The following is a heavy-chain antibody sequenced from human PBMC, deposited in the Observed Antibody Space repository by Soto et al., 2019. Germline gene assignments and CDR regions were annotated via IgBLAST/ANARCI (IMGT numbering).Heavy chain of an antibody. CDR1: GFTFSNYN. V-gene: IGHV3-21*01. D-gene: IGHD6-25*01. CDR3: AREAAQKPFSP. CDR2: ISGTSVYI. J-gene: IGHJ5*02. Sequence: LRLSCVASGFTFSNYNMDWVRQAPGKGLEWVSHISGTSVYIHYADSVRGRFTISRDNAKNSVYLQMDRLRAEDTDVYYCAREAAQKPFSPWGQGSLVTVSS.